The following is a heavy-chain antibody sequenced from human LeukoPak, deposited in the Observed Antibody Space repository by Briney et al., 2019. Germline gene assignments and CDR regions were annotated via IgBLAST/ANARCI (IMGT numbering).Heavy chain of an antibody. CDR1: GFTFRSYG. J-gene: IGHJ2*01. CDR3: AREGHSTGWPPFAF. D-gene: IGHD6-19*01. CDR2: IWYDGSNK. V-gene: IGHV3-33*01. Sequence: GGSLRLFRAASGFTFRSYGMHWVRQAPGKGLEWVAVIWYDGSNKYYADSVKGRFTISRDNAKNSLYLQMNSLRAEDTAVYYCAREGHSTGWPPFAFWG.